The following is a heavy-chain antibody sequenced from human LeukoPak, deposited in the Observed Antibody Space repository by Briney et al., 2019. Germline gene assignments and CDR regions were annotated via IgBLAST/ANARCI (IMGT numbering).Heavy chain of an antibody. J-gene: IGHJ3*02. CDR2: IYPGDSDT. D-gene: IGHD3-22*01. CDR1: GYSFTSYW. V-gene: IGHV5-51*01. Sequence: GESLKISCKGSGYSFTSYWIGWVPQMPGKGLKWMEIIYPGDSDTRYSPSFQGQVTISAEKSISTAYLKWSSLKASDTAMYYCARQDYYDSSPYAFDIWGQGTMVTVSS. CDR3: ARQDYYDSSPYAFDI.